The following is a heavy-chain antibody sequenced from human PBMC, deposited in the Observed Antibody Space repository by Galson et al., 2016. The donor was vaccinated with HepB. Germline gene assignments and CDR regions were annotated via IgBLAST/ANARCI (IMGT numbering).Heavy chain of an antibody. CDR3: AKRHEYCPPVGCSVDY. V-gene: IGHV3-30*18. CDR2: DSMDGGRK. Sequence: SLRLSCAASGFTFSGYGMHWVRQAPGKGLEWVAADSMDGGRKFYSDSVKGRFTISRDNSNNMLFLQMDSLRPDDTAVYYCAKRHEYCPPVGCSVDYWGQGTLVSVSS. J-gene: IGHJ4*02. CDR1: GFTFSGYG. D-gene: IGHD2/OR15-2a*01.